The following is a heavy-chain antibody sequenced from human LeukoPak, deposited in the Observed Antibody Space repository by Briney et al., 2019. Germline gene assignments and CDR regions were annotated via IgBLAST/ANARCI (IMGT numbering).Heavy chain of an antibody. J-gene: IGHJ5*02. Sequence: SQTLSLTCTVSGGSISSGSYYWSWIRQPAGKGLEWIGEINHSGSTNYNPPLKSRVTISVDTSKNQFSLKLSSVTAADTAVYYCARGVNYGDYLNWFDPWGQGTLVTVSS. CDR2: INHSGST. D-gene: IGHD4-17*01. CDR1: GGSISSGSYY. CDR3: ARGVNYGDYLNWFDP. V-gene: IGHV4-61*09.